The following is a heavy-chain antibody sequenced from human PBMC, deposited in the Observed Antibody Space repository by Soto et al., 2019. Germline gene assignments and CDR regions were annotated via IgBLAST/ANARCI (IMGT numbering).Heavy chain of an antibody. D-gene: IGHD2-21*01. CDR1: GFPFSYYY. J-gene: IGHJ4*02. Sequence: PGESLRLSCATSGFPFSYYYMSWIRQAPGKGLEWLSHISPKSTYRNYADSVKGRFTISRDNTKSSLFLQMNSLGVEDTAVYYCARGGGGGLFEHWGQGVLVTVSS. V-gene: IGHV3-11*06. CDR3: ARGGGGGLFEH. CDR2: ISPKSTYR.